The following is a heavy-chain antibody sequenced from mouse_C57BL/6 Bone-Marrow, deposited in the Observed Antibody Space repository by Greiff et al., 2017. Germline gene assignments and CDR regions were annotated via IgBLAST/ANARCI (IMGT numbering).Heavy chain of an antibody. J-gene: IGHJ1*03. Sequence: QVQLQQPGAELVKPGASVKMSCKASGYTFTSYWITWVKQRPGQGLEWIGDIYPGSGSPNYNETFKSKAKLTVDTSTSTAYMQLSSLTSEDSAVYYCARPYYSNYWYFDVWGTGTTVTVSS. V-gene: IGHV1-55*01. CDR1: GYTFTSYW. CDR2: IYPGSGSP. D-gene: IGHD2-5*01. CDR3: ARPYYSNYWYFDV.